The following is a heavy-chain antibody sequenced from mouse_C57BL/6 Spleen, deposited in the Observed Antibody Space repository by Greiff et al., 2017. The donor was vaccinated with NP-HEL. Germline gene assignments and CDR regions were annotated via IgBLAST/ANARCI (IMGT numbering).Heavy chain of an antibody. Sequence: QVQLPQSGAELARPGASVKLSCKASGYTFTSYGISWVKQRTGQGLEWIGEIYPRSGNTYYNEKFKGKATLTADKSSSTAYMELRSLTSEDSAVYFCAIDYYGSSWFAYWGQGTLVTVSA. CDR3: AIDYYGSSWFAY. CDR1: GYTFTSYG. CDR2: IYPRSGNT. J-gene: IGHJ3*01. D-gene: IGHD1-1*01. V-gene: IGHV1-81*01.